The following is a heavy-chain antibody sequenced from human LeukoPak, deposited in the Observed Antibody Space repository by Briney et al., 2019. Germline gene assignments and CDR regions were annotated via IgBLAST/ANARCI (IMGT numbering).Heavy chain of an antibody. CDR3: TRERGSIAAAGTGSYYFDY. CDR1: GFTFSSYA. Sequence: PGGSLRLSCAASGFTFSSYAMHWVRQAPGRGLEWVSSISSSSSYIYYADSVKGRFTISRDNAKNSLYLQMNSLKTEDTAVYYCTRERGSIAAAGTGSYYFDYWGQGTLVTVSS. J-gene: IGHJ4*02. V-gene: IGHV3-21*03. CDR2: ISSSSSYI. D-gene: IGHD6-13*01.